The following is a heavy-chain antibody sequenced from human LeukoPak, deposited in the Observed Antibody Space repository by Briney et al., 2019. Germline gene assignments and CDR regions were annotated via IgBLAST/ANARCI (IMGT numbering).Heavy chain of an antibody. CDR3: ARIWDSGSNFDY. D-gene: IGHD1-26*01. J-gene: IGHJ4*02. CDR1: GFTFSSSTFGSYT. V-gene: IGHV3-21*01. Sequence: GGSLRLSCATSGFTFSSSTFGSYTMNWVRQAPGKGLEWVSSISSTGTYIYYTDSVKGRFTISRDIANSSLYLQMNSLKAEDTAVYFCARIWDSGSNFDYWGQGTLVTVSS. CDR2: ISSTGTYI.